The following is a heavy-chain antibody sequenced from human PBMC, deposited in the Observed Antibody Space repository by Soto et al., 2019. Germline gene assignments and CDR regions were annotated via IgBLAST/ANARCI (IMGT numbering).Heavy chain of an antibody. J-gene: IGHJ4*02. CDR1: GGSISSYY. V-gene: IGHV4-59*01. CDR2: IYYSGST. CDR3: ARSPRFYGDFLPTGVGLGY. D-gene: IGHD4-17*01. Sequence: SETLSLTCTVSGGSISSYYWSWIRQPPGKGLEWIGYIYYSGSTNYNPSLKSRVTISVDTSKNQFSLKLSSVTAADTAVYYCARSPRFYGDFLPTGVGLGYWGQGTLVTVSS.